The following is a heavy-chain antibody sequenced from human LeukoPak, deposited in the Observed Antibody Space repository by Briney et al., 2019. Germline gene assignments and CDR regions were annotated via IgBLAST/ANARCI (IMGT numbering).Heavy chain of an antibody. D-gene: IGHD2-8*01. CDR2: INPNSGGT. V-gene: IGHV1-2*02. Sequence: ASVKVSCKASGYTFIGYHMHWVRQAPGQGLQWMGWINPNSGGTNYAQKFQGRVIMTSDTSINTAYMEVSRLRSDDTAVYYCAILMVYAATSALTPAENYYYMDVWGKGTTVTVSS. CDR1: GYTFIGYH. CDR3: AILMVYAATSALTPAENYYYMDV. J-gene: IGHJ6*03.